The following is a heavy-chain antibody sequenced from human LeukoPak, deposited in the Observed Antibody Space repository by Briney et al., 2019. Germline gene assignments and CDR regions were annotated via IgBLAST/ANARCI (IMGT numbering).Heavy chain of an antibody. D-gene: IGHD1-1*01. CDR2: IYHSGST. J-gene: IGHJ5*02. CDR1: GYSLSGGYY. Sequence: PSETLSLTCAVSGYSLSGGYYWGWIRQPPGKGLEWIGSIYHSGSTYYNPTLKSRVTISVDTSKNQFSLKLSSVTAADTAVYYCARDRTAGLHLNWFDPWGQGTLVTASS. CDR3: ARDRTAGLHLNWFDP. V-gene: IGHV4-38-2*02.